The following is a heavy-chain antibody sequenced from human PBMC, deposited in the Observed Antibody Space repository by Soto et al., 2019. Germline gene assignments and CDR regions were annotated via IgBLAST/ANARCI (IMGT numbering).Heavy chain of an antibody. CDR2: INHSGST. CDR3: AGGFGLRFLEWLLRPGFDP. V-gene: IGHV4-34*01. Sequence: SETLSLTCAVYGGSFSGYYWSWIRQPPGKGLEWIGEINHSGSTNYNPSLKSRVTISVDTSKNQFSLKLSSVTAADTAVYYCAGGFGLRFLEWLLRPGFDPWGQGTLVTVSS. CDR1: GGSFSGYY. D-gene: IGHD3-3*01. J-gene: IGHJ5*02.